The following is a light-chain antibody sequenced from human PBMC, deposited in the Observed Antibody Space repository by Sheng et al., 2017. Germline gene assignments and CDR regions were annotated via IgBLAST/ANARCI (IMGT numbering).Light chain of an antibody. CDR2: GAS. J-gene: IGKJ1*01. CDR1: QSVTSNY. V-gene: IGKV3-20*01. CDR3: QQYGGSRT. Sequence: EIVLTQTPGTLSLSPGERATLSCRASQSVTSNYLAWYQQKPGQAPRLLIYGASSWATGIPDRFSGSGSGTDFTLTISRLEPEDFAVYYCQQYGGSRTFGQGTKVEI.